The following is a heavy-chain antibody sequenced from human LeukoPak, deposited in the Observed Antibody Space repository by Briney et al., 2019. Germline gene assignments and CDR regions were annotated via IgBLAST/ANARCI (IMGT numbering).Heavy chain of an antibody. CDR1: GGSFSGYY. J-gene: IGHJ4*02. CDR2: INHSGST. V-gene: IGHV4-34*01. D-gene: IGHD2-15*01. CDR3: ARDGVCSGGSCQGGVFDY. Sequence: SETLSLTCAVYGGSFSGYYWSWIRQPPGKGLEWIGEINHSGSTNYNPSLKSRVTISVDTSKNQFSLKLSSVTAADTAVYYCARDGVCSGGSCQGGVFDYWGQGTLVTVSS.